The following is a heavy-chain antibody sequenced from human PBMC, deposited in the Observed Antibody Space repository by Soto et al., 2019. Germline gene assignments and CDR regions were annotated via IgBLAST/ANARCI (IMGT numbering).Heavy chain of an antibody. D-gene: IGHD2-2*01. CDR3: ASSHSAGYIVVVPAAMGGYYYYGMDV. CDR1: GGTFSSYA. V-gene: IGHV1-69*13. Sequence: ASVKVSCKASGGTFSSYAISWVRQAPGQGLEWMGGIIPIFGTANYAQKFQGRVTITADESTSTAYMELSSLRSEDTAVYYCASSHSAGYIVVVPAAMGGYYYYGMDVWGQGTTVTVSS. CDR2: IIPIFGTA. J-gene: IGHJ6*02.